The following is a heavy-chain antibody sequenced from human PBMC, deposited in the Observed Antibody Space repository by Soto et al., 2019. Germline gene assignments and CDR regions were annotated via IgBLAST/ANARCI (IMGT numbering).Heavy chain of an antibody. CDR2: IRSKAYGGTT. V-gene: IGHV3-49*03. D-gene: IGHD3-10*01. J-gene: IGHJ4*02. CDR1: GFTFGDYA. Sequence: EVQLVESGGGLVQPGRSLRLSCTTSGFTFGDYAMSWFRQAPGKGLELGSFIRSKAYGGTTQYAASGKGRLTISREDSKSIAYLQMNSLKTEDTAVYYCSRFRGNDYWGQGTLVTISS. CDR3: SRFRGNDY.